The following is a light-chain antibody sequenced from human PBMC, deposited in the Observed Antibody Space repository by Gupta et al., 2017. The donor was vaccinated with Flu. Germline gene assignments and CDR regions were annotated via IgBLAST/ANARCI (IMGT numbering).Light chain of an antibody. CDR2: RNN. J-gene: IGLJ3*02. CDR3: AAWADSLSGV. V-gene: IGLV1-47*01. CDR1: SSNTGRNY. Sequence: GSSSNTGRNYVYWYQELPGTAPKLLIYRNNQRPSGVPDRIPGYKSGTSASRAISGLRSEEEADYYCAAWADSLSGVFGGETKLTVL.